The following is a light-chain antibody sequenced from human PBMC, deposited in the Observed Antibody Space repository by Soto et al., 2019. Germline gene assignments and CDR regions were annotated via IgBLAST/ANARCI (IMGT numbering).Light chain of an antibody. V-gene: IGKV3-20*01. Sequence: PGERVTLSCSATHSVSSNFLAWYQEKPGQAPRLLIYGASSRATGIPDRFSGSGSGTDFTLTISRLEPEDFAVYYCRQYGRSRGFAFGGGTKVDIK. CDR2: GAS. J-gene: IGKJ4*01. CDR3: RQYGRSRGFA. CDR1: HSVSSNF.